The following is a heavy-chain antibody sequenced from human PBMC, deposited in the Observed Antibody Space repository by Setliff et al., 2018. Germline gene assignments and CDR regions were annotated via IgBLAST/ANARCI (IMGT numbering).Heavy chain of an antibody. CDR2: INPGGSET. CDR1: GFSFRNCW. D-gene: IGHD3-10*02. J-gene: IGHJ4*02. Sequence: GGSLRLSCVGTGFSFRNCWASWVRQAPGKGPEWLASINPGGSETYYVDSARGRFTISRDNARISLSLQMNSLRSDDTAVYYCLGAGTCSYWGQGTRVTVSS. CDR3: LGAGTCSY. V-gene: IGHV3-7*01.